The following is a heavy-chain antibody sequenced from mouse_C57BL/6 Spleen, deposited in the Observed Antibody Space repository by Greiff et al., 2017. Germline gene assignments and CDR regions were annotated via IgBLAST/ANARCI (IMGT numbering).Heavy chain of an antibody. CDR3: AREKFITTVVGYFDV. D-gene: IGHD1-1*01. V-gene: IGHV1-18*01. CDR2: INPNNGGT. J-gene: IGHJ1*03. CDR1: GYTFTDYN. Sequence: EVQLQQSGPELVKPGASVKIPCKASGYTFTDYNMDWVKQSHGKSLEWIGDINPNNGGTIYNQKFKGKATLTVDKSSSTAYMERRSLTSEDTAVYYCAREKFITTVVGYFDVWGTGTTVTVSS.